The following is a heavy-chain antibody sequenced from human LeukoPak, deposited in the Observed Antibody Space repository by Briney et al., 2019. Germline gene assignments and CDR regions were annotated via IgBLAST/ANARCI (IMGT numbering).Heavy chain of an antibody. D-gene: IGHD2-8*02. V-gene: IGHV3-23*01. CDR2: ISGSGITT. Sequence: GGSLRLSCAASGFTFSSYAMSWVRQAPRKGLEWVSTISGSGITTYYADSVKGRFTISRGNSKNTLYLQMNSLRAEDTAVYYCAKAGGESYYYYMDVWGKGTTVTVSS. J-gene: IGHJ6*03. CDR1: GFTFSSYA. CDR3: AKAGGESYYYYMDV.